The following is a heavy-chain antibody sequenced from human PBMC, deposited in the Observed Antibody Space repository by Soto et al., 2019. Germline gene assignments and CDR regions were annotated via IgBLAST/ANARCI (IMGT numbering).Heavy chain of an antibody. D-gene: IGHD3-10*01. CDR1: GGSISSYY. CDR3: ARLNYYGSGSYYLYYYYYGMDV. V-gene: IGHV4-59*01. CDR2: IYYSGST. Sequence: SETLSLTCTVSGGSISSYYWSWIRQPPGKGLEWIGYIYYSGSTNYNPSLKSRVTISVDTSKNQFSLKLSSVTAADTAVYYCARLNYYGSGSYYLYYYYYGMDVWGQGTTVTVSS. J-gene: IGHJ6*02.